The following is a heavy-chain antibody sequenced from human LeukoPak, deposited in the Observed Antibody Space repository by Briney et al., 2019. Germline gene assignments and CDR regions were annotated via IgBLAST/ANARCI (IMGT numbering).Heavy chain of an antibody. Sequence: GGSLRLSCAASGFTFSSYWMYWVRQAPGKGLVWVSRINSDGSSTSYADSVKGRFTISRDNAKNTLYLQMNNLRAEDTAVYYCSSGNSHAFDIWGQGTMVTVSS. J-gene: IGHJ3*02. V-gene: IGHV3-74*01. D-gene: IGHD4-23*01. CDR3: SSGNSHAFDI. CDR2: INSDGSST. CDR1: GFTFSSYW.